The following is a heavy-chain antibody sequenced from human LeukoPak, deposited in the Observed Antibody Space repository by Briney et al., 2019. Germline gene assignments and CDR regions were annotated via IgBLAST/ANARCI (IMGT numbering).Heavy chain of an antibody. J-gene: IGHJ4*02. D-gene: IGHD3-10*01. V-gene: IGHV1-69*06. CDR1: GVTFSSYA. CDR2: IIPIFGTA. CDR3: ARASLNYGSGSDY. Sequence: SVKVSCKASGVTFSSYAISWVRQAPGQGLEWMGRIIPIFGTANYAQKFQGRVTITAGTSTSTAYMELSSLRSEDTAVYYCARASLNYGSGSDYWGQGTLVTVSS.